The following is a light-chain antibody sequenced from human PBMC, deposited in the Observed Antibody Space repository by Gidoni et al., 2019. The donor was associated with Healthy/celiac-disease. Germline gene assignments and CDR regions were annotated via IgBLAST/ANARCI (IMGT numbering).Light chain of an antibody. Sequence: DIQMTQSPSTLSASVGDRVTITCRASQSISSWLAWYQQKPGKAPKLLIYKASSLESGVPSRFSGSGSGTEFTLTISSLQPDDFATYYCQQSSPEWTFXQXTKVEIK. J-gene: IGKJ1*01. CDR3: QQSSPEWT. CDR2: KAS. V-gene: IGKV1-5*03. CDR1: QSISSW.